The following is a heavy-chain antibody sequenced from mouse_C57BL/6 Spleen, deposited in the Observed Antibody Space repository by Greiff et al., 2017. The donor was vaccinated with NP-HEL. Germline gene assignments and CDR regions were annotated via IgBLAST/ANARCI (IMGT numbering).Heavy chain of an antibody. J-gene: IGHJ4*01. CDR1: GFTFRDYY. V-gene: IGHV5-12*01. CDR2: ISNGGGST. D-gene: IGHD1-1*01. Sequence: EVKLVESGGGLVQPGGSLKLSCAASGFTFRDYYMYWVRQTPEKRLEWVAYISNGGGSTYYPDTVKGRFTISRDNAKNTLYLQMSRLKSEDTAMYYCARPSFTTVVATGAMDYWGQGTSVTVSS. CDR3: ARPSFTTVVATGAMDY.